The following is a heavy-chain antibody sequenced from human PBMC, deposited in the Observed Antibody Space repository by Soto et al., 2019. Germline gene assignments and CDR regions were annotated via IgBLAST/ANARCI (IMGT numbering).Heavy chain of an antibody. CDR1: GFTFNIYT. J-gene: IGHJ3*02. CDR2: ISSGSTYI. V-gene: IGHV3-21*06. Sequence: EAQLVESGGGLVKPGGSLRLSCAASGFTFNIYTMNWVRQAPGKGLEWVSSISSGSTYISYADSVKGRFIISRDNAKNSLYLQMISLGVEDTAVYYCARDRTNGLYSNDAFDIWGQGTMVNVSS. D-gene: IGHD4-4*01. CDR3: ARDRTNGLYSNDAFDI.